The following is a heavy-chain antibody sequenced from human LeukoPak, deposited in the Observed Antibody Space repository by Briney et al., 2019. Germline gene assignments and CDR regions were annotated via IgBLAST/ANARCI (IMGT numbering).Heavy chain of an antibody. CDR2: INPNSGGT. CDR3: ARVRYWDLLRYFDS. Sequence: GASVKVSCKASGYTFTGYYIHWVRQAPGQGLEWMGWINPNSGGTNYAQKFQGRVTMTRDTSISTAYMEMSRLRSDDTAVYYCARVRYWDLLRYFDSWGQGTLVTVSS. J-gene: IGHJ4*02. CDR1: GYTFTGYY. V-gene: IGHV1-2*02. D-gene: IGHD1-26*01.